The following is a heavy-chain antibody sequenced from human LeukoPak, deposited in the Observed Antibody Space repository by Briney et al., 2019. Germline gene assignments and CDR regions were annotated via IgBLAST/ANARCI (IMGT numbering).Heavy chain of an antibody. D-gene: IGHD2-15*01. J-gene: IGHJ4*02. CDR1: GGIFSSYA. Sequence: ASVKVSCKASGGIFSSYAISWVRQAPGQGLEWMGRIIPILGIVNYAQKFQGRVTITADKSTSTAYMELSSLRSEDTAVYYCACIRDRYCSGGSCLYFDYWGQGTLVTVSS. CDR3: ACIRDRYCSGGSCLYFDY. V-gene: IGHV1-69*04. CDR2: IIPILGIV.